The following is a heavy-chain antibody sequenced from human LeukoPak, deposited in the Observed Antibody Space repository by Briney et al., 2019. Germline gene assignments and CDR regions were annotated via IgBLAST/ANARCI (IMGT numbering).Heavy chain of an antibody. CDR3: ARDRGGYSSPYYFDY. D-gene: IGHD5-18*01. Sequence: ASVKVSCKASGYAFSSYGINWVRQAPGQGLEWMGRINPNSGGTNYAQKFQGRVTMTRDTSISTAYMELSRLRSDDTAVYYCARDRGGYSSPYYFDYWGQGTLVTVSS. V-gene: IGHV1-2*06. CDR2: INPNSGGT. J-gene: IGHJ4*02. CDR1: GYAFSSYG.